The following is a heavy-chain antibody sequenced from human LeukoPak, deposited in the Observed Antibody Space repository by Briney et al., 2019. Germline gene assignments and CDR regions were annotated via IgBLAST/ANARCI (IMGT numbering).Heavy chain of an antibody. D-gene: IGHD3-10*01. CDR2: IYYSGST. CDR1: GGSISSYY. J-gene: IGHJ4*02. CDR3: ARSGLYGGSGSYYAPPYGY. Sequence: SETLSLTCTVSGGSISSYYWSWIRQPPGKGLEWIGYIYYSGSTNYNPSLKSRVTISVDTSKNQFSLKLSSATAADTAVYYCARSGLYGGSGSYYAPPYGYWGQGTLVTVSS. V-gene: IGHV4-59*01.